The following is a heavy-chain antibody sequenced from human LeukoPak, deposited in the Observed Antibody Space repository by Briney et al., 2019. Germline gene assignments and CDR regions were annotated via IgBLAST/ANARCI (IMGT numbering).Heavy chain of an antibody. CDR1: GGTFSSYA. Sequence: SVKVSCKASGGTFSSYAISWVRQAPGQGHEWRGGIIPIFGTANYAQKFQGRVTITADESTCTAYMELSSLRSEDTAVYYCAREYIAAAGTHALYYFDYWGQGTLVTVSS. CDR2: IIPIFGTA. D-gene: IGHD6-13*01. J-gene: IGHJ4*02. CDR3: AREYIAAAGTHALYYFDY. V-gene: IGHV1-69*01.